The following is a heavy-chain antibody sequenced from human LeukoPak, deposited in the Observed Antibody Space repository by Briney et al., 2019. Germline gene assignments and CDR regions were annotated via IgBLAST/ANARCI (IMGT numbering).Heavy chain of an antibody. D-gene: IGHD6-13*01. CDR3: ARGDSSDY. V-gene: IGHV4-38-2*02. Sequence: SETLSLTCTVSGYSISSGYYWGWIRQPPGKGLEWIGSIYHSGSTYYNPSLKSRVTISVDTSKNQFSLKLSSVTAADTAVYYCARGDSSDYWGRGTLVTVSS. CDR1: GYSISSGYY. CDR2: IYHSGST. J-gene: IGHJ4*02.